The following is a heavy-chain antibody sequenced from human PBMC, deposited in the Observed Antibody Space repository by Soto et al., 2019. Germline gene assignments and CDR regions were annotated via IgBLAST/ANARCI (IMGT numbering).Heavy chain of an antibody. D-gene: IGHD3-3*01. CDR3: ATDFWSGYYHFDY. V-gene: IGHV3-21*01. CDR1: GFTFSSYS. CDR2: ISSSSSYI. J-gene: IGHJ4*02. Sequence: GGSLRLSCAASGFTFSSYSMNWVRQAPGKGLEWVSSISSSSSYIYYADSVKGRFTISRDNAKNSLYLQMNSLRAEDTAVYYCATDFWSGYYHFDYWGQGTLVTVSS.